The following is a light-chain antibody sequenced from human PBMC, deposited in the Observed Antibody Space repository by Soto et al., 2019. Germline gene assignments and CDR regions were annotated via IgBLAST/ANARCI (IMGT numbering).Light chain of an antibody. CDR1: QSVSSN. CDR2: GAS. V-gene: IGKV3D-15*01. J-gene: IGKJ1*01. Sequence: EIVMTQSPVTLSVSPGERATLSCRASQSVSSNLAWYQQKPGQAPRLLIYGASTRATGIPDRFSGSGSGTDFTLTISRLEPEDFAVYYCQQYNTSPRTFGQGTKVDIK. CDR3: QQYNTSPRT.